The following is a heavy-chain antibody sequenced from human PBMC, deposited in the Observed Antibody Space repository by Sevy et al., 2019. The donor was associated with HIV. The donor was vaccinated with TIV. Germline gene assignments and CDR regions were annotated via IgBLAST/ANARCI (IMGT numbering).Heavy chain of an antibody. CDR3: ARHGGLVDRGFDY. D-gene: IGHD3-10*01. CDR1: GGSIGRNSYD. V-gene: IGHV4-39*01. Sequence: SETLSLTCIVSGGSIGRNSYDWGWISQSPGKGLEWIGSIFFSGRTNYATSLKSRVTISVDKSKNQLSLQMRSVTATDTALYYCARHGGLVDRGFDYWGQGTLVTVSS. J-gene: IGHJ4*02. CDR2: IFFSGRT.